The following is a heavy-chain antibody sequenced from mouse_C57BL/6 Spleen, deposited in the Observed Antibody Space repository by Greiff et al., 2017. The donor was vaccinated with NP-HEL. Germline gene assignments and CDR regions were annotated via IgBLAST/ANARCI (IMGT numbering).Heavy chain of an antibody. J-gene: IGHJ4*01. D-gene: IGHD2-4*01. CDR1: GYTFTDYN. Sequence: DVKLVESGPELVKPGASVKMSCKASGYTFTDYNMHWVKQSHGKSLEWIGYINPNNGGTSYNQKFKGKATLTVNKSSSTAYMELRSLTSEDSAVYYCARYGLRQAMDYWGQGTSVTVSS. V-gene: IGHV1-22*01. CDR2: INPNNGGT. CDR3: ARYGLRQAMDY.